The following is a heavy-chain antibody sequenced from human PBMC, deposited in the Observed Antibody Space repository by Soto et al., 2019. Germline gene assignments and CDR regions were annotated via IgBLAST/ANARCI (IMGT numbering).Heavy chain of an antibody. Sequence: DVQLVESGGGLIQPGESLRLSCAAFGLTVSGKKYVAWVRQAPGKGLEWISTLYDVDGTYYADSVKGRFTTSTDSSKTTVYLQMNGLRPDDTAVYYCASWHEREHAYDVWGRGTTVTVSS. D-gene: IGHD1-1*01. CDR1: GLTVSGKKY. V-gene: IGHV3-53*01. J-gene: IGHJ3*01. CDR2: LYDVDGT. CDR3: ASWHEREHAYDV.